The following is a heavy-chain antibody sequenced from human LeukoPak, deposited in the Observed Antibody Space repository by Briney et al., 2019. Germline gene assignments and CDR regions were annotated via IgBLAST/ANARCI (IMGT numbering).Heavy chain of an antibody. V-gene: IGHV1-8*03. CDR3: ARAADYAYCGGDCYSFDY. Sequence: GASVKVSCKASGGTFTSYDINWVRQATGQGLEWMGWMNPNSGNTGYAQKFQGRVTITRNTSISTAYMELSNLRSEDTAVYYCARAADYAYCGGDCYSFDYWGQGTLVTVSS. CDR2: MNPNSGNT. J-gene: IGHJ4*02. D-gene: IGHD2-21*02. CDR1: GGTFTSYD.